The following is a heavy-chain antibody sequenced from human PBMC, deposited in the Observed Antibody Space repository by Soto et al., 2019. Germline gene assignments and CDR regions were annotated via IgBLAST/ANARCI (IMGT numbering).Heavy chain of an antibody. V-gene: IGHV4-59*01. CDR1: GGSLSSYY. CDR3: AREERITIFGVVIRGWFDP. J-gene: IGHJ5*02. CDR2: IYYSGST. D-gene: IGHD3-3*01. Sequence: SETLSLTCTVSGGSLSSYYWSWIRQPPGKGLEWIGYIYYSGSTNYNPSLKSRVTISVDTYKNQFSLKLSSVTAADTAVYYCAREERITIFGVVIRGWFDPWGQGTLVTVSS.